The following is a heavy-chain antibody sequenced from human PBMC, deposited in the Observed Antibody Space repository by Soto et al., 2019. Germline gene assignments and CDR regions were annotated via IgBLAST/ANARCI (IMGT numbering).Heavy chain of an antibody. CDR3: ARGGATVTTRYYYYYMDV. CDR1: GYTFTSYG. D-gene: IGHD4-4*01. J-gene: IGHJ6*03. CDR2: INAGNGNT. Sequence: ASVKVSCKASGYTFTSYGISWVRQAPGQRLEWMGWINAGNGNTKYSQKFQGRVTITRDTSASTAYMELSSLRSEDTAVYYCARGGATVTTRYYYYYMDVWGKGTTVTVSS. V-gene: IGHV1-3*01.